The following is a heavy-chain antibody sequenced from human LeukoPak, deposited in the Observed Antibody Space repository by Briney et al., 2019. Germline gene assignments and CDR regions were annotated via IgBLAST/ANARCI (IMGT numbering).Heavy chain of an antibody. Sequence: SQTLSLTCAISGDSVSSNSAAWNWVRQSPSRGLEWLGRTYYRSKWYNDYAVSVKSRITINPDTSKNQFSLQLNSVTPEDTAVYYCARESYSSSWYVWVETYYYYYYMDVWGKGTTVTVSS. J-gene: IGHJ6*03. CDR1: GDSVSSNSAA. V-gene: IGHV6-1*01. CDR2: TYYRSKWYN. D-gene: IGHD6-13*01. CDR3: ARESYSSSWYVWVETYYYYYYMDV.